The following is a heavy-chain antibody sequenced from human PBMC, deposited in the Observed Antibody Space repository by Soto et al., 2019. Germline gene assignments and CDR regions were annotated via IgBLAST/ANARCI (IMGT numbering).Heavy chain of an antibody. Sequence: QVQLGQSGAEVKKTGASGKVSCKASGYTFTSYGISWVRQAPGQGLEWMGWISAYNGNTNYAQKLQGRVTMTPDTSTSTAYMELRSLRSDDTAVYYCARDGEDIVVVVADNWFDPWGQGTLVTVSS. CDR2: ISAYNGNT. CDR1: GYTFTSYG. J-gene: IGHJ5*02. CDR3: ARDGEDIVVVVADNWFDP. V-gene: IGHV1-18*01. D-gene: IGHD2-15*01.